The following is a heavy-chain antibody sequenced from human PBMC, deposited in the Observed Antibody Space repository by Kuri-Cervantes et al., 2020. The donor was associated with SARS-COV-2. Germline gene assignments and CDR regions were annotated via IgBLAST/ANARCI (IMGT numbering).Heavy chain of an antibody. CDR2: SSTYNGYT. J-gene: IGHJ6*02. CDR1: GYTFNTYG. Sequence: ASVKVSCKASGYTFNTYGISWVRQAPGQGLEWMGWSSTYNGYTSYEQKFQGRVTMTTDTSTGTAYMELRSLRSDDTAVYYCARVGATYFYGMNVWGQGTTVTVSS. V-gene: IGHV1-18*01. CDR3: ARVGATYFYGMNV. D-gene: IGHD1-26*01.